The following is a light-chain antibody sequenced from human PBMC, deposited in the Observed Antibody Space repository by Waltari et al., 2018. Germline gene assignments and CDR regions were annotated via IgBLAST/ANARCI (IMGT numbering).Light chain of an antibody. CDR3: SMYMGSGVWV. Sequence: QTVVTQEPSLSVSPGGTVTLTCALSSGSVSSTSYPTWYQQTPGQPPRTLVYKGISRSSGVPDRFSGSSLGNTAALTITVAQADDESDYYCSMYMGSGVWVFGGGTKLTVL. CDR1: SGSVSSTSY. J-gene: IGLJ3*02. V-gene: IGLV8-61*01. CDR2: KGI.